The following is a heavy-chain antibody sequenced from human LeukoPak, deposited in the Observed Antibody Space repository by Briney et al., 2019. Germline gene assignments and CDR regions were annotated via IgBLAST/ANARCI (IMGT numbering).Heavy chain of an antibody. Sequence: SETLSLTCAVYGGSFSGYYWSWIRQPPGKGLEWIGEINHSGSTNYNPSLKSRVTISVDTSKNQFSLKLSSVTAADTAVYYCARDKQWLGNDAFDIWGQGTMVTVSS. V-gene: IGHV4-34*01. CDR3: ARDKQWLGNDAFDI. CDR1: GGSFSGYY. D-gene: IGHD6-19*01. J-gene: IGHJ3*02. CDR2: INHSGST.